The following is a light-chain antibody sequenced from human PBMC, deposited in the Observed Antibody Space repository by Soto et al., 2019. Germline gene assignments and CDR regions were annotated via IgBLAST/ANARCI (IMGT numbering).Light chain of an antibody. V-gene: IGKV3-20*01. J-gene: IGKJ1*01. CDR3: HKYDKLQWT. CDR1: QSVTSGY. CDR2: GAS. Sequence: EVVLTQSPGTLSLSPGERVTLSCRASQSVTSGYLAWYQQKTGQAPRLFIYGASSRATGIPDRFSGSGSGTDFTLTISRLEPEDFEVYYCHKYDKLQWTFGKGTKVEV.